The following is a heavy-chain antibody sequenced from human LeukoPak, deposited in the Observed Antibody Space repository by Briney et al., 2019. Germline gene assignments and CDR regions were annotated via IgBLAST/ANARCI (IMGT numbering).Heavy chain of an antibody. Sequence: WASVKVSCKASGYTFSSYGINWVRQAPGQGLEWMGWISAHNDNTKYAQKFQGRVTLTTDTSTSTAYMDLRSLRSDDTAVYYCARDYECCHYSDSSGYYSFWGQGALVSVSS. CDR2: ISAHNDNT. V-gene: IGHV1-18*01. J-gene: IGHJ4*02. CDR1: GYTFSSYG. D-gene: IGHD3-22*01. CDR3: ARDYECCHYSDSSGYYSF.